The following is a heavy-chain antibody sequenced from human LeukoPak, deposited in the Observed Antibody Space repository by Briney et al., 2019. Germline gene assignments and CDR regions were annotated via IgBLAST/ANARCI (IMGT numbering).Heavy chain of an antibody. D-gene: IGHD1-26*01. CDR1: GFTFSSYW. CDR3: ATDSGYSGAS. V-gene: IGHV3-7*01. J-gene: IGHJ5*02. CDR2: IKPDGSEK. Sequence: GGSLRLSCAASGFTFSSYWMNWVRQAPGKGLEWVAKIKPDGSEKFYVDSVKGRFTISRDNAKNSLYLQMNSLTVEDTAVYYCATDSGYSGASWGQGTLATVPS.